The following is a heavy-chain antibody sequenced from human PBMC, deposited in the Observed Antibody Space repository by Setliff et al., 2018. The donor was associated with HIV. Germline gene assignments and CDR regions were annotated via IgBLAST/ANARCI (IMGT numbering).Heavy chain of an antibody. CDR3: VRSMGFGEIPFDY. D-gene: IGHD3-10*01. V-gene: IGHV4-39*01. CDR2: LYYSGST. J-gene: IGHJ4*02. Sequence: WVRQAPGKGLEWIGTLYYSGSTYYNPSLRSRISVSVDTSKSQFSLTLSSVTAADTGIYYCVRSMGFGEIPFDYWGQGTLVTVSS.